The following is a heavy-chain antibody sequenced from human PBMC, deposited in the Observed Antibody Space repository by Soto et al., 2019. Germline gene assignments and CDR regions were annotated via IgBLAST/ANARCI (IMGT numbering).Heavy chain of an antibody. CDR2: INHSGST. CDR1: GGSFSGYY. J-gene: IGHJ6*02. CDR3: ARGGMATIQLRKYYYYGMDV. V-gene: IGHV4-34*01. D-gene: IGHD5-12*01. Sequence: QVQLQQWGAGLLKPSETLSLTCAVYGGSFSGYYWSWIRQPPGKGLEWIGEINHSGSTNYNPSLTSRVTISVDTSKNQFSLKLSSVTAADTAVYYCARGGMATIQLRKYYYYGMDVWGQGTTVTVSS.